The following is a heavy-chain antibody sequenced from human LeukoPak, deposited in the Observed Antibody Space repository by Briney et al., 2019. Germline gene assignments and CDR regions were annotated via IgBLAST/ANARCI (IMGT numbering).Heavy chain of an antibody. D-gene: IGHD3-3*01. CDR3: ASSLRKRFLEPWDNWFDP. CDR2: IYTSGSA. V-gene: IGHV4-4*09. J-gene: IGHJ5*02. Sequence: PSETLSLTCSVSGDSITNHRCSWIRQPPGKGLEWIGHIYTSGSASYNPSLKGRVTISIDTSKNQFFLNLTSVTAADTAVYYCASSLRKRFLEPWDNWFDPWGQGALVTVSS. CDR1: GDSITNHR.